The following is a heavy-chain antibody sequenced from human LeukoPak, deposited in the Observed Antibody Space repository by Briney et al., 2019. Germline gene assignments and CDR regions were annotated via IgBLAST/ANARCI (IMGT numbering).Heavy chain of an antibody. CDR2: IHHSGSS. CDR3: ARGGNRFGGFYFDY. Sequence: PSQTLSLTCTVSADSLSSGGHYWAWIRQLPGKGPKAIGFIHHSGSSRHNPSLKDRVAISVDASRKQFALRLSSVTAADTAIYYCARGGNRFGGFYFDYWGQGIEVIVSS. V-gene: IGHV4-31*03. D-gene: IGHD3-10*01. CDR1: ADSLSSGGHY. J-gene: IGHJ4*02.